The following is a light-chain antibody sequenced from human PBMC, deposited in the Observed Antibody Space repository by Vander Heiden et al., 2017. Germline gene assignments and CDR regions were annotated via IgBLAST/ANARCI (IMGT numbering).Light chain of an antibody. V-gene: IGKV3-11*01. CDR3: QQRSDWRT. J-gene: IGKJ4*01. CDR2: DAS. Sequence: IVLTQSPATLSLSPGERATLSCRASQSVSRNLAWYQQKPGQAPRLLIYDASIRATGIPARFSGSGSGTDFTLTISSLEPEDFEVYYCQQRSDWRTFGGGTKVEIK. CDR1: QSVSRN.